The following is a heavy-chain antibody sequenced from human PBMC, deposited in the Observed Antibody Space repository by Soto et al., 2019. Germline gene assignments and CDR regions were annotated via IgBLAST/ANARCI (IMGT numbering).Heavy chain of an antibody. CDR3: ARVEPHGGYDVFDN. Sequence: SETLSLTCTVSGGSISRGGYYWSWIRQHPGKGLEWIAYIHDSATTYYNPSLKSRVTMSVDTSKNQFSLRLSSVNAADTAVYYCARVEPHGGYDVFDNWGQGTLVTVSS. CDR1: GGSISRGGYY. J-gene: IGHJ4*02. CDR2: IHDSATT. D-gene: IGHD5-12*01. V-gene: IGHV4-31*03.